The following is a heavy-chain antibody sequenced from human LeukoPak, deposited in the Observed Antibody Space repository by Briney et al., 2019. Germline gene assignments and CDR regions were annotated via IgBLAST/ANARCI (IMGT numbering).Heavy chain of an antibody. CDR1: AFTLSSNY. V-gene: IGHV3-66*01. J-gene: IGHJ4*02. CDR3: AREVGAYDYVWGSPSAY. Sequence: GGSLRLSCAASAFTLSSNYMSWVRQAPGKGLEWVSVIYSGGSTYYADSVKGRFTISRDNSKNTLYLQMNSLRAEDTAVYYCAREVGAYDYVWGSPSAYWGQGTLVTVSS. D-gene: IGHD3-16*01. CDR2: IYSGGST.